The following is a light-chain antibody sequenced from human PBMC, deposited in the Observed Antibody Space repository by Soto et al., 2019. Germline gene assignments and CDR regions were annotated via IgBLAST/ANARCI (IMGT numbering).Light chain of an antibody. CDR3: QQYNSYPWT. CDR2: KAS. CDR1: QSISSW. V-gene: IGKV1-5*03. Sequence: DIQMTQSPSTLSASVGDRVTITCRASQSISSWLAWYQQKPGKAPKLLIYKASSLESRVPSRFSGSGSGTEFTLTISSLQPDDFATYYCQQYNSYPWTFCQGIKVDIK. J-gene: IGKJ1*01.